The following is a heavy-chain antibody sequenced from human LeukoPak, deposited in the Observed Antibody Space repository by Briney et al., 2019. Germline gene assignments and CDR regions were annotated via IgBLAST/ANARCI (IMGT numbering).Heavy chain of an antibody. D-gene: IGHD6-13*01. J-gene: IGHJ4*02. Sequence: PSETLSLTCTVSGGSISSYYWSWIRQPPGKGLEWIGYIYYSGSTNYNPSLKSRVTISVDTSKNQFSLKLSSVTAADTAVYYCAREYAWYGKPIYFDYWGQGTLVTVSS. CDR1: GGSISSYY. V-gene: IGHV4-4*08. CDR3: AREYAWYGKPIYFDY. CDR2: IYYSGST.